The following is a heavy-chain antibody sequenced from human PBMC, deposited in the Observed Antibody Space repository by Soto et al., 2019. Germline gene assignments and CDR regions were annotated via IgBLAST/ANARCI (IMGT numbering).Heavy chain of an antibody. J-gene: IGHJ4*02. V-gene: IGHV3-74*01. CDR3: ARGRGYGDYFYFDY. CDR1: GFTFSSYW. D-gene: IGHD4-17*01. Sequence: EVQLVESGGGLVQPGGSLRLSCAASGFTFSSYWIHWVRQAPGKGLVWVSRIGSDGSPTRYADSVKGRFTISRDNAKNKLYLQMSSLRAEDTAVYYYARGRGYGDYFYFDYWGQGTLVTVSS. CDR2: IGSDGSPT.